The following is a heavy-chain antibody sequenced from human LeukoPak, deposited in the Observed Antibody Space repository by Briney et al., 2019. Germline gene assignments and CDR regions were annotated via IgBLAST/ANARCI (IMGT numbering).Heavy chain of an antibody. D-gene: IGHD3-3*01. CDR3: ARSYYDFWSGYRKNDAFDI. J-gene: IGHJ3*02. CDR2: ISAYNGNT. CDR1: GYTFTSYG. Sequence: ASVKVSCKASGYTFTSYGISWVRQAPGQGLEWMGWISAYNGNTNYAQKLQGRVTMTTDTSTSTAYMELRSLRSDDTAVYYCARSYYDFWSGYRKNDAFDIWGQGTMVTVSS. V-gene: IGHV1-18*01.